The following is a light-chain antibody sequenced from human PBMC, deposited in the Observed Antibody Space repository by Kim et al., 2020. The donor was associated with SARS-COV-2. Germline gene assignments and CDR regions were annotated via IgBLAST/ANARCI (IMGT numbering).Light chain of an antibody. J-gene: IGKJ2*03. V-gene: IGKV3-20*01. CDR2: GTS. Sequence: PGESAPLACRASQSVSSSFLAWYLHKPGQAPRLLIYGTSNRATGIPDRFNGSGSGTDFTLTISRLEPEDFAVYYCHQYGSSPPYSFGQGTKLEI. CDR1: QSVSSSF. CDR3: HQYGSSPPYS.